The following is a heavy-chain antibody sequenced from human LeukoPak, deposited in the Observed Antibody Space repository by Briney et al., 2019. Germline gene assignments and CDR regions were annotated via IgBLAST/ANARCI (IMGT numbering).Heavy chain of an antibody. D-gene: IGHD3-16*01. V-gene: IGHV3-73*01. CDR3: TRHGGAESPYYYYYYYMDV. CDR2: IRSKANSYAT. J-gene: IGHJ6*03. Sequence: AGGSLRLSCAASGFTFSGSAMHWVRQASGKGLEWVGRIRSKANSYATAYAASVKGRFTISRDDSKNTAYLQMNSLKTEDTAVYYCTRHGGAESPYYYYYYYMDVWGKGTTVTVSS. CDR1: GFTFSGSA.